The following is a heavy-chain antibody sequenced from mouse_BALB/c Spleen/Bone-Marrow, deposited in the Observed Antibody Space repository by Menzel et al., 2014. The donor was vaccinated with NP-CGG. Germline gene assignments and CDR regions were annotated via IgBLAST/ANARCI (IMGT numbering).Heavy chain of an antibody. J-gene: IGHJ4*01. V-gene: IGHV1-87*01. CDR1: GYTFTSYW. CDR3: ARNYYYASSWSAKDY. D-gene: IGHD1-1*01. CDR2: IYPGDGDA. Sequence: VQLQQSGAELARPGASVKLSCKASGYTFTSYWMQWVKQRPGQGLEWIGTIYPGDGDARYTQKFKGKATLTADKSSSTAYMQLSSLASEDSAVYYCARNYYYASSWSAKDYWGQGTSVTVSS.